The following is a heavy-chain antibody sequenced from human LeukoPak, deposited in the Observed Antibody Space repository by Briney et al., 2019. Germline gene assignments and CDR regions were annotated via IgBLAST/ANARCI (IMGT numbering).Heavy chain of an antibody. CDR1: GFTFSSYS. Sequence: PGGSLRLSCAASGFTFSSYSMNWVRQAPGKGLEWVSSISSSSSYIYYADSVKGRFTISRDDAKNSLYLQMNSLRAEDTAVYYCARDSCSGGSCYWKFDPWGRGTLVTVSS. J-gene: IGHJ5*02. CDR2: ISSSSSYI. D-gene: IGHD2-15*01. V-gene: IGHV3-21*01. CDR3: ARDSCSGGSCYWKFDP.